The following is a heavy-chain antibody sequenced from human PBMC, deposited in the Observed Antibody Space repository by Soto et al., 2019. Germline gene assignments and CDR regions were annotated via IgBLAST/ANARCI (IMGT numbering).Heavy chain of an antibody. Sequence: GGSLRLSCAASGFTFSSYSMNWVRQAPGKGLEWVSYISSSSSTIYYADSVKGRFTISRDNAKNSLYLQMNSLRDEDTAVYYCARVGQPLSLHYFDYWGQGTLVTVSS. CDR3: ARVGQPLSLHYFDY. V-gene: IGHV3-48*02. CDR2: ISSSSSTI. D-gene: IGHD3-16*01. J-gene: IGHJ4*02. CDR1: GFTFSSYS.